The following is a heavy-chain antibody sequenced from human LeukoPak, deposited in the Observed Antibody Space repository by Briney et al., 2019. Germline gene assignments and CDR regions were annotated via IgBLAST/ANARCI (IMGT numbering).Heavy chain of an antibody. D-gene: IGHD3-22*01. CDR3: ARQDYDSSGYLYYFDY. Sequence: SETLSLTCTVSGASISSSAYFWGWIRQPPGKGLEWIGTISYSANPYYNPSLKSRVTISVDTSKNQFSLKLTSVTVADTAVYYCARQDYDSSGYLYYFDYWGQGTLVTVSS. CDR1: GASISSSAYF. V-gene: IGHV4-39*01. CDR2: ISYSANP. J-gene: IGHJ4*02.